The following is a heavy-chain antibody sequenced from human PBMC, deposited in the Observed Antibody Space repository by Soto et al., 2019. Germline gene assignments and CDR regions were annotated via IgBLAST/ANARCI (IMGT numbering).Heavy chain of an antibody. CDR3: ARESEDLTSNFDY. CDR2: ISSSGSAI. CDR1: GFTFSDYY. J-gene: IGHJ4*02. Sequence: QVQLVESGGGLVKPGGSLRLSCAASGFTFSDYYMSWIRQAPGKGLEWVSYISSSGSAIYYADSVQGRFTIARDNAKNSLYLQMNSLRAEDTAVYYCARESEDLTSNFDYWGQGTLVTVSS. V-gene: IGHV3-11*01.